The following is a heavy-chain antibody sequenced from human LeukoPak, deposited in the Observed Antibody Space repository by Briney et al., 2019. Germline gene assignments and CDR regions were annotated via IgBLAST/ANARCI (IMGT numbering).Heavy chain of an antibody. V-gene: IGHV4-59*01. CDR1: GVSISPSY. J-gene: IGHJ6*03. D-gene: IGHD6-19*01. CDR2: IHYSGST. CDR3: ARGGWSLDV. Sequence: SETLSLTCTVSGVSISPSYWSWMRQPPGKGLEWIGYIHYSGSTNYNPSLKSRVTISVDTSKSQFSLKLSSVTAADTAIYHCARGGWSLDVWGKGTTVTVSS.